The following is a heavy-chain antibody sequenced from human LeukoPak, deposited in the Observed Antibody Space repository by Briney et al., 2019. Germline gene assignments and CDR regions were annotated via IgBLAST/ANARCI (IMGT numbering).Heavy chain of an antibody. V-gene: IGHV1-18*01. CDR3: ARDRVVVTANSFDY. J-gene: IGHJ4*02. CDR2: ISAYNGNT. Sequence: VASVSVSCKASGYTFTSYGISWVRQAPGQGLEWMGWISAYNGNTNYARKLQGRVTMTTDTSTSTAYMELRSLRSDDTAVYYCARDRVVVTANSFDYWGQGTLVTVSS. D-gene: IGHD2-21*02. CDR1: GYTFTSYG.